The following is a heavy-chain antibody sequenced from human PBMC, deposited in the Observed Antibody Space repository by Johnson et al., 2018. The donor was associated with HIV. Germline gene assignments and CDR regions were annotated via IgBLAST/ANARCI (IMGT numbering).Heavy chain of an antibody. CDR1: GFTVSSNY. Sequence: EVQLVESGGGLVQPGGSLRLSCAASGFTVSSNYMSWVRQAPGKGLEWVSLIYSGGSTYYADSVKGRFTISRDNSKNTLYLQMNSLRAEDTAVYCCARDDSSRQAFDIWGQGTMVTVSS. D-gene: IGHD6-13*01. V-gene: IGHV3-66*01. CDR3: ARDDSSRQAFDI. J-gene: IGHJ3*02. CDR2: IYSGGST.